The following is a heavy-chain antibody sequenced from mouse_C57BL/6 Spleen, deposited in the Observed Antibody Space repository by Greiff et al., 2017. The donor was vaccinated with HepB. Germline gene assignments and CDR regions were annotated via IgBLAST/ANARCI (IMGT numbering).Heavy chain of an antibody. Sequence: EVQLQESGPGLVKPSQSLSLTCSVTGYSITSGYYWNWIRQFPGNKLEWMGYISYDGSNNYNPSLKNRISITRDTSKNQFFLKLNSVTTEDTATYYCARGIYYGSSLYWYFDVWGTGTTVTVSS. CDR1: GYSITSGYY. J-gene: IGHJ1*03. CDR3: ARGIYYGSSLYWYFDV. D-gene: IGHD1-1*01. V-gene: IGHV3-6*01. CDR2: ISYDGSN.